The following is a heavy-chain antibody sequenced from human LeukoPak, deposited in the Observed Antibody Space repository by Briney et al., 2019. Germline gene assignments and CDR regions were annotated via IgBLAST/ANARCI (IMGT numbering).Heavy chain of an antibody. V-gene: IGHV1-69*04. D-gene: IGHD6-13*01. J-gene: IGHJ4*02. CDR2: IIPILGIA. CDR1: GGTFSSYA. CDR3: ARAHSSSWIHDY. Sequence: SVKVSCKASGGTFSSYAVSWVRQAPGQGLEWMGRIIPILGIANYAQKFQGRVTITADKSTSTAYMELSSLRSEDTAAYYCARAHSSSWIHDYWGQGTLVTVSS.